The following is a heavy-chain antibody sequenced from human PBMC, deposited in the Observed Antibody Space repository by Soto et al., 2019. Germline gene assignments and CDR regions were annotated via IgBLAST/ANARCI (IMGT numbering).Heavy chain of an antibody. J-gene: IGHJ6*03. V-gene: IGHV1-8*01. CDR3: ARVWCVLRGGYFDWLLSSKGSDQYYYYYMDV. CDR1: GYTFTSYN. Sequence: GASVKVSCKASGYTFTSYNINWVRQATGQGLEWMGWMNPNSGNTGYAQKFQGRVTMTRNTSISTAYMELSSLRSEDTAVYYCARVWCVLRGGYFDWLLSSKGSDQYYYYYMDVWGKGTTVTVSS. CDR2: MNPNSGNT. D-gene: IGHD3-9*01.